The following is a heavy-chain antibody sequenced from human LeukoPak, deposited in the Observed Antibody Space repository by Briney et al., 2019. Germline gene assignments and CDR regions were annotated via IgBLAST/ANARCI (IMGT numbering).Heavy chain of an antibody. Sequence: PGRSLRLFCAACGFTFSSYGMHWVRQAPGKGLVWVAVIWSEGNNKYYADSVKGRFTISRDNSKDTLYLQMNSLRAEDKAVYYCARGPLHVVVPAATWFDPWGQGILVTVSS. CDR3: ARGPLHVVVPAATWFDP. J-gene: IGHJ5*02. CDR1: GFTFSSYG. CDR2: IWSEGNNK. V-gene: IGHV3-33*01. D-gene: IGHD2-2*01.